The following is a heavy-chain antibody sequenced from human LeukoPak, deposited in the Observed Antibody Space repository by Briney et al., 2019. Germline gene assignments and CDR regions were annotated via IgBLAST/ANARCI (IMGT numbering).Heavy chain of an antibody. CDR2: ISSSSSYI. J-gene: IGHJ4*02. D-gene: IGHD5-12*01. CDR1: GFTFSSYS. CDR3: ARGGEYSGYEKPFDY. Sequence: GGSLRLSCAASGFTFSSYSMNWVRQAPGKGLEWVSSISSSSSYIYYADSVKGRVTISRDNAKNSLYLQMNSLRAEDTAVYYCARGGEYSGYEKPFDYWGQGTLVTVSS. V-gene: IGHV3-21*01.